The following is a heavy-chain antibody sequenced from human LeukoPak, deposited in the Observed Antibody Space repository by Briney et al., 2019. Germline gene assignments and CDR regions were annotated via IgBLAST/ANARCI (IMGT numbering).Heavy chain of an antibody. CDR3: SRGRADGYSGYDFGDY. Sequence: ASVKVSCKASGCTFTGYYMHWVRQAPGQGLEWMGWINPNSGGTDYAQKFQGRVTMARDTSISTAYMELSSLTSDDTAVYYCSRGRADGYSGYDFGDYWGQGTLVTVSS. D-gene: IGHD5-12*01. CDR2: INPNSGGT. CDR1: GCTFTGYY. V-gene: IGHV1-2*02. J-gene: IGHJ4*02.